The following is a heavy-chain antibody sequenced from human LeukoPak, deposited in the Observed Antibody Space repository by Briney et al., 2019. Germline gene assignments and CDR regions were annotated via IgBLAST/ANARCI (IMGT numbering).Heavy chain of an antibody. Sequence: ASVKVSCKASGYTFTGYYMHWVRQAPGQGLEWMGRINPNSGGINYAQKFQGRVTMTRDTSISTAYMELSRLRSDDTAVYYCARDLITMVRGVAPSDYWGQGTLVTVSS. CDR2: INPNSGGI. CDR3: ARDLITMVRGVAPSDY. J-gene: IGHJ4*02. V-gene: IGHV1-2*06. CDR1: GYTFTGYY. D-gene: IGHD3-10*01.